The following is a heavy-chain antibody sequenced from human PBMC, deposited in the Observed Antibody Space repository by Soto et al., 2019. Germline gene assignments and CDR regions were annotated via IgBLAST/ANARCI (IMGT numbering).Heavy chain of an antibody. Sequence: QGQLVQSGGEVKKPGASVKVSCEASGYTFSRYGISWVRQAPGEGLEWMGWISGYNGDTNYAQKFEGRVTMTIDTSTTTAYMELRSLTSDDTAIYYCAKNGQPPYYYYGLDVWGQGTTVTVSS. D-gene: IGHD2-8*01. CDR1: GYTFSRYG. J-gene: IGHJ6*02. V-gene: IGHV1-18*01. CDR2: ISGYNGDT. CDR3: AKNGQPPYYYYGLDV.